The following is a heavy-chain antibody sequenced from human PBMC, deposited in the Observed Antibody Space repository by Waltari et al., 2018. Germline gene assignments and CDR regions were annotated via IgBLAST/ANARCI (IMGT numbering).Heavy chain of an antibody. CDR2: VDPEDGET. V-gene: IGHV1-69-2*01. D-gene: IGHD3-3*01. CDR1: GYSFTDQF. Sequence: VQLVQSGAEVKKPGATVKISCKASGYSFTDQFLHWVRQAPGKGPEWIGRVDPEDGETTLAEKFEGRVTITADTATDTAYMDLSRLRSEDTALYYCMTLPIFGLVIKNYWGQGTLVTVSS. J-gene: IGHJ1*01. CDR3: MTLPIFGLVIKNY.